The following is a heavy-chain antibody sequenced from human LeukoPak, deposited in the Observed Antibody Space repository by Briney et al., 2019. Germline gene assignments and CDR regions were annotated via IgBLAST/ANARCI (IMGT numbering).Heavy chain of an antibody. J-gene: IGHJ4*02. CDR1: GYTFTRYA. CDR2: INTNTGHP. D-gene: IGHD1-26*01. V-gene: IGHV7-4-1*02. CDR3: TTGAI. Sequence: ASVKVSCKSSGYTFTRYAINWVRQAPGQGLQWMGWINTNTGHPTYGQAFTGRFVFSLDTSVNSAFLQITSLEAADTALYFCTTGAIWGQGTLVTVSS.